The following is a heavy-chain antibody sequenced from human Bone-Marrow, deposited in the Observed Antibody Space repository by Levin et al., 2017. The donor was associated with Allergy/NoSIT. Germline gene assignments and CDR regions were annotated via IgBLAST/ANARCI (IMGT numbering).Heavy chain of an antibody. CDR3: AKPGGCISTSCYLVY. Sequence: GESLKISCKASGYTFTSYYMHWVRQAPGQGLEWMGIINPSGGSTSYAQKFQGRVTMTRDTSTSTVYMELSSLRSEDTAVYYCAKPGGCISTSCYLVYWGQGTLVTVSS. D-gene: IGHD2-2*01. CDR1: GYTFTSYY. V-gene: IGHV1-46*01. CDR2: INPSGGST. J-gene: IGHJ4*02.